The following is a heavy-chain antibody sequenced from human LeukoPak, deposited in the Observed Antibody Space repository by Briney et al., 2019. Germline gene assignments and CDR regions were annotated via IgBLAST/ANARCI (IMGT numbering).Heavy chain of an antibody. CDR3: ARGRNSSGWYNWFDP. CDR1: GYTFTSYD. Sequence: ASVKVSCKASGYTFTSYDINWVRQATGQGLEWMGWMNPNSGNTGYAQKFQGRVTMTRNTSISTAYMELSSLRSEDTAVYYCARGRNSSGWYNWFDPWGQGTLVTVSS. D-gene: IGHD6-19*01. CDR2: MNPNSGNT. J-gene: IGHJ5*02. V-gene: IGHV1-8*01.